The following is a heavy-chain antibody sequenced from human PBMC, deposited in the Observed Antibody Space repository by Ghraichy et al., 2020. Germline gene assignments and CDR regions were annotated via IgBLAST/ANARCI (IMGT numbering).Heavy chain of an antibody. J-gene: IGHJ6*02. CDR3: ARHGWMEQLVRDYYYGMDV. CDR2: IYPGDSDT. CDR1: GYSFTSYW. D-gene: IGHD6-6*01. V-gene: IGHV5-51*01. Sequence: GESLNISCKGSGYSFTSYWIGWVRQMPGKGLEWMGIIYPGDSDTRYSPSFQGQVTISADKSISTAYLQWSSLKASDTAMYYCARHGWMEQLVRDYYYGMDVWGQGTTVTVSS.